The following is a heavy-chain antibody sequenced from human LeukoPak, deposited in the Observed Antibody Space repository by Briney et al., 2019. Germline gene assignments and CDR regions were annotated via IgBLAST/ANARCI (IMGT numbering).Heavy chain of an antibody. D-gene: IGHD3-22*01. J-gene: IGHJ4*02. CDR1: GFTFSSYA. CDR2: ISGSGGST. Sequence: GSLRLSCAASGFTFSSYAMSWVRQAPGKGLEWVSAISGSGGSTYYADSVKGRFTISRDNSKNTLYLQMNSLRAEDTAVYYCAKGGYYYDSSGYLVDYWGQGTLVTVSS. CDR3: AKGGYYYDSSGYLVDY. V-gene: IGHV3-23*01.